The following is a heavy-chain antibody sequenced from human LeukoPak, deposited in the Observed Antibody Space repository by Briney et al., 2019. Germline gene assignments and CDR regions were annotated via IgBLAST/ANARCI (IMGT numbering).Heavy chain of an antibody. CDR3: ARANYYGSGKKDLDY. Sequence: PGASVKVSCKASGYTFTTYDINWVRQATGQGLEWMGWMNPNSGNTGYAQKFQGRVTMTRNTSMSTAYMELSSVRSEDTAVYYCARANYYGSGKKDLDYWGQGTLVTVSS. D-gene: IGHD3-10*01. CDR1: GYTFTTYD. J-gene: IGHJ4*02. V-gene: IGHV1-8*01. CDR2: MNPNSGNT.